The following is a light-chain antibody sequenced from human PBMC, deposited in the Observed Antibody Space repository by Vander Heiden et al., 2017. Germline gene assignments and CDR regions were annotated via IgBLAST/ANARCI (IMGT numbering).Light chain of an antibody. J-gene: IGKJ2*01. CDR2: AAS. CDR1: QSISSY. CDR3: QQSYSTPGT. V-gene: IGKV1-39*01. Sequence: DIQMTQSPSSLSASVGDRVTITCRASQSISSYLNWYQQKPGKAPKLLIYAASSLQSEVPSRFSGSGSGTDFTLTISSLQPEDFATYYCQQSYSTPGTFGQGTKLELK.